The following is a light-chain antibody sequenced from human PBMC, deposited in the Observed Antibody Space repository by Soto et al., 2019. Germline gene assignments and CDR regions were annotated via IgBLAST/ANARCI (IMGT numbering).Light chain of an antibody. CDR3: ISYAGNNTYV. V-gene: IGLV2-8*01. CDR2: EGN. Sequence: QSALTQPPSASGSSGQSVTISCTGTSSDIGRYNFVSWYQQYPGKAPKLVIYEGNKRPSGVPDRFSGSKSGNTASLTVSGLQAVDEADYYCISYAGNNTYVFGTGTKLTVL. J-gene: IGLJ1*01. CDR1: SSDIGRYNF.